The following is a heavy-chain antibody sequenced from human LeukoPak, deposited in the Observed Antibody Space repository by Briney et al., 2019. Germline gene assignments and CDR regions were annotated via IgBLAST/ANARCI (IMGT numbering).Heavy chain of an antibody. CDR1: GFTFSSYA. CDR3: AKDFGGAFDI. D-gene: IGHD4-23*01. V-gene: IGHV3-23*01. Sequence: PGGSLRLSYAASGFTFSSYAMSWVRQAPGKGLEWVSAISGGGGSTYYADSVKGRFTISRDNSKNTLYLQMNSLRAEDTAVYYCAKDFGGAFDIWGQGTMVTVSS. CDR2: ISGGGGST. J-gene: IGHJ3*02.